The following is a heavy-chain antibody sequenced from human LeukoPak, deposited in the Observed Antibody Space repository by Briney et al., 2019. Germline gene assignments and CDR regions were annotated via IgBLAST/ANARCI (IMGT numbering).Heavy chain of an antibody. D-gene: IGHD2-21*02. Sequence: SETLSLTCTVSGGSISSYYWSWIRQLPGEGLEWIGEINHSGSTNYNPSLKSRVTISVDTSKSQFSLKLSSVTAADTAVYYCARGHSSIVTAIPYYFDYWGRGILVTVSS. V-gene: IGHV4-34*01. CDR1: GGSISSYY. J-gene: IGHJ4*02. CDR2: INHSGST. CDR3: ARGHSSIVTAIPYYFDY.